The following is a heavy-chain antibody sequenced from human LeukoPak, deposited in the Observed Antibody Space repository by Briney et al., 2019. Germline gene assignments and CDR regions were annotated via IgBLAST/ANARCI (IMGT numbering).Heavy chain of an antibody. V-gene: IGHV3-15*01. CDR1: GLTFSNAW. CDR3: TTHLSSDYYSGRGMDV. Sequence: PGGSLRLSCAASGLTFSNAWMSWVRQAPGKGLEWVGRIKSKTDGGTTDYAAPVKGRFTISRDDSKNTLYLQMNSLKTEDTAVYYCTTHLSSDYYSGRGMDVWGQGTTVTVSS. CDR2: IKSKTDGGTT. J-gene: IGHJ6*02. D-gene: IGHD3-22*01.